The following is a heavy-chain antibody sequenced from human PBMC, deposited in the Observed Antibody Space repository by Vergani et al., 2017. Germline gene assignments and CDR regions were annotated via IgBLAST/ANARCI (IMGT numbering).Heavy chain of an antibody. D-gene: IGHD1-7*01. CDR1: GFSLNTRGVS. Sequence: QITLKESGPTLVKPTQTLTLTCTFSGFSLNTRGVSVAWIRQPPGKALDWLALIYWNDDQHYSPSLNNRVTITKDTSKNQVVLTMTNMDYVDTGTYYCVYRKTECGTTGCFYPFYYDYDMDGWGKGTTITVSS. V-gene: IGHV2-5*04. CDR2: IYWNDDQ. CDR3: VYRKTECGTTGCFYPFYYDYDMDG. J-gene: IGHJ6*03.